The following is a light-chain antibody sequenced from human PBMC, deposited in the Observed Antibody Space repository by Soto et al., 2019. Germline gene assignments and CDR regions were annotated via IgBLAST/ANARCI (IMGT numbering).Light chain of an antibody. CDR1: SSNIGSNY. Sequence: SVLTQPPSASGTPGQRVNISCSGSSSNIGSNYVYWYQQLPGTAPKLLIYRNNQRPSGVPDRFSGSKSGTSASLAISGLRSEDEADYYCAAWDDSLSGYVFGTGTKVTVL. J-gene: IGLJ1*01. CDR3: AAWDDSLSGYV. V-gene: IGLV1-47*01. CDR2: RNN.